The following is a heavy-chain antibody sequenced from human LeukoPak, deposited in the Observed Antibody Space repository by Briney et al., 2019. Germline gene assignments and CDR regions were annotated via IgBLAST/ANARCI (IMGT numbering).Heavy chain of an antibody. CDR2: IYTSGST. CDR1: GGSISSGSYY. V-gene: IGHV4-61*02. J-gene: IGHJ5*02. Sequence: PSETLSLTCTVSGGSISSGSYYWSWIRQPAGKGLEWIGRIYTSGSTNYNPSLKSRVTISVDTSKNQFSLKLSSVTAADTAVYYCARDIYDSSGYSEYNWFDPWGQGTLVTVSS. CDR3: ARDIYDSSGYSEYNWFDP. D-gene: IGHD3-22*01.